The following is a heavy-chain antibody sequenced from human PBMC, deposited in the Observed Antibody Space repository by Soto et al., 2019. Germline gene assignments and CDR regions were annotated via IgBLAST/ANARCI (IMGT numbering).Heavy chain of an antibody. J-gene: IGHJ6*02. D-gene: IGHD1-26*01. V-gene: IGHV3-30-3*01. CDR1: GFTFSTSA. CDR3: ARDPIRYQWELLGAYGMDV. Sequence: GGSLRLSCATSGFTFSTSAMHWVRQAPGKGLEWVAVTTYDGSHKYYADSVKGRFSISRDNSRNTLYLQMDSLRPEDTGVYYCARDPIRYQWELLGAYGMDVWGQGTTVTVSS. CDR2: TTYDGSHK.